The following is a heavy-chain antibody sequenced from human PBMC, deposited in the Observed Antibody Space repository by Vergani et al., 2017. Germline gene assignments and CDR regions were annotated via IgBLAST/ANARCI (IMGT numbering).Heavy chain of an antibody. CDR2: INHSGST. Sequence: QVQLQQWGAGLLKPSETLSLTCAVYGGSFSGYYWSWIRQPPGKGLEWIGEINHSGSTNYNPSLKSRVTISVDTSKNQFSLKLSSVTAADTAVYYCARLYSSSSVVGVYYYYYMDVWGKGTTVTVSS. V-gene: IGHV4-34*01. CDR1: GGSFSGYY. D-gene: IGHD6-6*01. J-gene: IGHJ6*03. CDR3: ARLYSSSSVVGVYYYYYMDV.